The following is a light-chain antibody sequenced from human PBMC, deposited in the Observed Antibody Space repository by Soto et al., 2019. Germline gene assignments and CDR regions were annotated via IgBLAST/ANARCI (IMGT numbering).Light chain of an antibody. V-gene: IGLV2-23*01. Sequence: QSALAQPASVSGSPGQSITISSTGTSGFVGIFSLVFWYQQHPWKAPKVMISEGHRRPSGVPDRFSGSTSVNSASLTISGLQADDEADYYCCLYIGATTYVFGTGTKVTVL. J-gene: IGLJ1*01. CDR3: CLYIGATTYV. CDR1: SGFVGIFSL. CDR2: EGH.